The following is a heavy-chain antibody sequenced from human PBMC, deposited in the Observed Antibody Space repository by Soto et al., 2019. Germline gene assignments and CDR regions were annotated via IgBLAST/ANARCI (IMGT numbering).Heavy chain of an antibody. CDR2: IYYSGST. Sequence: PSETLSLTCTVSGDSISSYYWSWIRQPPGKGLEWIGYIYYSGSTNYNPSLKSRVTISVDTSKNQFSLKLSSVTAADTAVYYCARGVGQLVDRWFDPWGQGTLVTVSS. J-gene: IGHJ5*02. CDR3: ARGVGQLVDRWFDP. CDR1: GDSISSYY. D-gene: IGHD6-6*01. V-gene: IGHV4-59*01.